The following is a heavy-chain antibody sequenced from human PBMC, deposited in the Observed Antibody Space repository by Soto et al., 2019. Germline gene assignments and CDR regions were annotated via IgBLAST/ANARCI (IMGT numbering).Heavy chain of an antibody. J-gene: IGHJ4*02. CDR2: IGTGTRTR. V-gene: IGHV3-48*01. CDR3: ARSYSYGFGY. CDR1: GFVLSSYS. D-gene: IGHD5-18*01. Sequence: EVQLVESGGGLVQPGGSLRLSCAASGFVLSSYSMSWVRQAPGKGLEWVSYIGTGTRTRYYADSVKGRFTISRDNGKNSLFLQMNSRRAEDTALYYCARSYSYGFGYWCQGTLVTFSS.